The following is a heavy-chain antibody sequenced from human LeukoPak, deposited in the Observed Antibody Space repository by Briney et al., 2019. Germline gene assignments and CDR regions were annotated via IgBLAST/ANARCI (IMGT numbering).Heavy chain of an antibody. CDR3: ARDSKDGSSWFDAFDI. J-gene: IGHJ3*02. V-gene: IGHV1-18*01. CDR1: GYTFTSYG. D-gene: IGHD6-13*01. CDR2: ISAYNGNT. Sequence: ASVKVSCKASGYTFTSYGISWVRQAPGQGLEWMGWISAYNGNTNYAQKLQGRVTMTTDTSTSTAYMELRSLRSDDTAVYYCARDSKDGSSWFDAFDIWGQGTMVTVSS.